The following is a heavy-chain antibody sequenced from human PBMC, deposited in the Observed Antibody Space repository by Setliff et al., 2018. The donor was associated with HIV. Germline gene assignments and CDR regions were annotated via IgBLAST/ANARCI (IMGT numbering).Heavy chain of an antibody. Sequence: ASVKVSCKASGYTFSSYSISWVRQAPGQGLEWMGWISGYNGHTNYAQKFQGRVIMTTDTSTSTAYMELRSLRSDDTAVYYCARPVEMANREFDYWGQGTLVTVSS. CDR2: ISGYNGHT. J-gene: IGHJ4*02. D-gene: IGHD1-26*01. CDR1: GYTFSSYS. V-gene: IGHV1-18*01. CDR3: ARPVEMANREFDY.